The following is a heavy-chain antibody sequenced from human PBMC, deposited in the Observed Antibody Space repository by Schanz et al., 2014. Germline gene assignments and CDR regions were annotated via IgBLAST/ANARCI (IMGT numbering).Heavy chain of an antibody. V-gene: IGHV4-59*01. CDR3: AKCIGWYGRCAFDI. CDR1: GGSISSFY. J-gene: IGHJ3*02. Sequence: QVQLQESGPGLVKPSETLSLTCTVSGGSISSFYWSWIRQPPGKGLEWIANIYYSGSTNYNPSLKSRVTISADTSKNQFSLKMRSVTAADTAVYYCAKCIGWYGRCAFDIWGQGTMVTVSS. D-gene: IGHD6-19*01. CDR2: IYYSGST.